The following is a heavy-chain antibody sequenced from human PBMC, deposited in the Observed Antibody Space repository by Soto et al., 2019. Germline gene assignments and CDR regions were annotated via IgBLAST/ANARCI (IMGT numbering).Heavy chain of an antibody. V-gene: IGHV1-69*01. CDR3: ARYRGIPNQRVYDY. J-gene: IGHJ4*02. Sequence: QVQLVQSGAEVKKPGSSVKVSCKASGGTFSSYAISWVRQAPGQGLEWMGGIIPIFGTANYAQKFQGRVTITADESTSTAYMELSSLRSEDTAVYYCARYRGIPNQRVYDYWGQGTLVTVSS. D-gene: IGHD2-2*01. CDR1: GGTFSSYA. CDR2: IIPIFGTA.